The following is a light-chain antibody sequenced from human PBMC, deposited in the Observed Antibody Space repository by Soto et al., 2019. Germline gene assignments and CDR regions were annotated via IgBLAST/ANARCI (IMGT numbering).Light chain of an antibody. CDR3: QQYNNWPLT. Sequence: EIVMTQSPATLSVSPGERATLSCRASQSVSSNLAWYQQKPGQAPRLLIYGASTRATGIPARFSGSGYGTEFTLTICSLQSEDFAVYYCQQYNNWPLTFGGGTKVDIK. J-gene: IGKJ4*01. CDR2: GAS. CDR1: QSVSSN. V-gene: IGKV3-15*01.